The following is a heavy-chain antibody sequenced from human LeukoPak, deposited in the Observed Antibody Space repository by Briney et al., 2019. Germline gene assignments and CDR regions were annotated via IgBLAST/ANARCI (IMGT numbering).Heavy chain of an antibody. CDR1: GFTVSSNF. V-gene: IGHV3-53*05. D-gene: IGHD6-19*01. J-gene: IGHJ4*02. Sequence: GGSLRLSCAASGFTVSSNFMTWVRQAPGKGLEWVSAFYSGGTTYYADSVKGRFTISRDNFKNTLYLQMNSLRAEDTAVYYCARDGRQWLDRGYFDYWGQGTLVTVSS. CDR3: ARDGRQWLDRGYFDY. CDR2: FYSGGTT.